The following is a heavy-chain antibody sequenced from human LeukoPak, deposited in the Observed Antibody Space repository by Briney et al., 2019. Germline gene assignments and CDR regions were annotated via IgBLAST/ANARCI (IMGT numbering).Heavy chain of an antibody. J-gene: IGHJ4*02. D-gene: IGHD2-21*02. V-gene: IGHV1-46*01. CDR1: GYTFTRFY. Sequence: ASVKVSCKASGYTFTRFYIHWVRQAPGQGLEWMGLINPNSGSTNFAQKFQGRVTMTRDTSTSTVYMELSSLRSEDTAVYYCARDHYHKIHSVMVTAPDYWGQGTLVIVSS. CDR3: ARDHYHKIHSVMVTAPDY. CDR2: INPNSGST.